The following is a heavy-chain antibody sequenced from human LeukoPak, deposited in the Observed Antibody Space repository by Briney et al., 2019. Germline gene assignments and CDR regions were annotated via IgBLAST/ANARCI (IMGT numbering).Heavy chain of an antibody. CDR2: INHSGST. CDR3: ARGHHFDFWSGTFKFDY. CDR1: GGSFSGYY. V-gene: IGHV4-34*01. J-gene: IGHJ4*02. D-gene: IGHD3-3*01. Sequence: SETLSLTCAVYGGSFSGYYWSWIRQPPGKGLEWIGEINHSGSTNYNPSLKSRVTISVDTSKNQFSLKLSSVTAADTAVYYCARGHHFDFWSGTFKFDYWGQGTLVTVSS.